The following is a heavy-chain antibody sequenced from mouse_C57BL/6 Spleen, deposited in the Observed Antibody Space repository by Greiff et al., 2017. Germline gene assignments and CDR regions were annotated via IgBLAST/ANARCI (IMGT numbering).Heavy chain of an antibody. D-gene: IGHD1-1*01. CDR1: GYTFTSYW. CDR3: ARRGVYYYCSSPFDY. V-gene: IGHV1-69*01. CDR2: IDPSDSYT. Sequence: QVQLKQPGAELVMPGASVKLSCKASGYTFTSYWMHWVKQRPGQGLEWIGEIDPSDSYTNYNQKFKGKSTLTVDKASSTAYMQLSSLTSEDSAVYDCARRGVYYYCSSPFDYWGQGATLTVSS. J-gene: IGHJ2*01.